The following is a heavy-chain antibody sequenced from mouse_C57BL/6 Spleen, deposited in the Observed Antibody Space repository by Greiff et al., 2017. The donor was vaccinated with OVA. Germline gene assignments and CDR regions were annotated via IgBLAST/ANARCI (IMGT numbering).Heavy chain of an antibody. Sequence: VQLQESGAELVKPGASVKISCKASGYAFSSYWMNWVKQRPGKGLEWIGQIYPGDGDTNYNGKFKGKATLTADKSSSTAYMQLSSLTSEDSAVYFCARGDIYYGTDYWGQGTTLTVSS. CDR1: GYAFSSYW. CDR3: ARGDIYYGTDY. V-gene: IGHV1-80*01. CDR2: IYPGDGDT. D-gene: IGHD2-1*01. J-gene: IGHJ2*01.